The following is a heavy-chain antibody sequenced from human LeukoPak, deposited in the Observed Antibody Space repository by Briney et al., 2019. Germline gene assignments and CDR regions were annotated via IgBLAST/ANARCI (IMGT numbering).Heavy chain of an antibody. CDR2: ISGSGGTT. CDR3: AKSPAYSGTYPFDY. D-gene: IGHD1-26*01. V-gene: IGHV3-23*01. CDR1: GFTFSSYA. Sequence: GGSLRLSCVASGFTFSSYAMNWVRQAPGKGLEWVSGISGSGGTTYYADSVKGRFTIFRDNSKNTLYLQMNSLRAEDTALYYCAKSPAYSGTYPFDYWGQGTLVTVSS. J-gene: IGHJ4*02.